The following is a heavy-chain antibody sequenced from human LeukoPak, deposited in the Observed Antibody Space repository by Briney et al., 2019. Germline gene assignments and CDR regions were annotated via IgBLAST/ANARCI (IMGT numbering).Heavy chain of an antibody. J-gene: IGHJ5*02. CDR3: AREVGHCGSTSCYARLFDP. V-gene: IGHV7-4-1*02. D-gene: IGHD2-2*01. CDR1: GYTFTSYY. CDR2: INTDTGNP. Sequence: GASVKVSCKASGYTFTSYYMHWVRQAPGQGLEWMGWINTDTGNPTYAQGFTGRFVFSLDTSVSTAYLQISSLKAEDTAVYYCAREVGHCGSTSCYARLFDPWGQGTLVTVSS.